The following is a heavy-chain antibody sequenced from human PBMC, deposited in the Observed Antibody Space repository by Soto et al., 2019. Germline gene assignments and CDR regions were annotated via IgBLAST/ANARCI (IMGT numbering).Heavy chain of an antibody. J-gene: IGHJ4*02. CDR2: IWYDGTNK. D-gene: IGHD3-16*02. V-gene: IGHV3-33*01. Sequence: PGGSLRLSCAASGFTFSSYGMNWVRQAPGKGLEWVASIWYDGTNKYYADSVKGRLTISRDNSKNTLYLQIKNLRAEDTAVYYCARDRGDWGSYRYTYYFDYWGQGTLVTVSS. CDR1: GFTFSSYG. CDR3: ARDRGDWGSYRYTYYFDY.